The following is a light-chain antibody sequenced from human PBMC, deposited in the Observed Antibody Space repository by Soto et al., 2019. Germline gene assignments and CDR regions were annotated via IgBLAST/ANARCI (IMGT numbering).Light chain of an antibody. V-gene: IGKV1-39*01. CDR2: AAS. CDR1: QNINSY. Sequence: DIQMTQSPSSLSASVGDRVTITCRASQNINSYLNWYQQKPGKAPKLLIYAASSLLSGVQSRFSGSGSGTDFTLPISSLQPEDFATYHCQQSYSTPYTFGQGTKLEIK. J-gene: IGKJ2*01. CDR3: QQSYSTPYT.